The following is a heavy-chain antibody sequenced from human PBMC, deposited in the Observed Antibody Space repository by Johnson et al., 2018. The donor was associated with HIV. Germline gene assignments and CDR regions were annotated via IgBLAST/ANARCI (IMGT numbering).Heavy chain of an antibody. D-gene: IGHD5-18*01. CDR3: AGGQLWLLDDALDI. CDR1: RFTFSCYA. CDR2: ISGSGGST. V-gene: IGHV3-23*04. Sequence: VQLVESGGGVVQPGGSLRLSCAASRFTFSCYAMNWVRQAPGKGLEWVSAISGSGGSTYYADSVKGRFTISRDNSKNTLYLQMNSLRAEDTAIYYCAGGQLWLLDDALDIWGQGTMVTVSS. J-gene: IGHJ3*02.